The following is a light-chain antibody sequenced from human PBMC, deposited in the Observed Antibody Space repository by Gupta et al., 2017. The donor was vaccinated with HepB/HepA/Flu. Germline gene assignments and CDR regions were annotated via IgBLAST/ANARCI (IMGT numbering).Light chain of an antibody. CDR1: QDISSY. Sequence: DILLTQSPSLLSASVGDRVSLTCRASQDISSYLAWYQQKPGKAPKLLIYGAYTLQSGVPPRFGGSGSGTEFTLTISSLQPEDLATYYCLQLISYPLTFGGGTKVEIK. J-gene: IGKJ4*01. V-gene: IGKV1-9*01. CDR3: LQLISYPLT. CDR2: GAY.